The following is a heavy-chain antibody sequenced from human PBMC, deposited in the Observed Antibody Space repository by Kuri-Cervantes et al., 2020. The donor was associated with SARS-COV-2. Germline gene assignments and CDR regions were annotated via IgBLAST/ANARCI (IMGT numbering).Heavy chain of an antibody. J-gene: IGHJ3*02. CDR1: GSSFSDYG. CDR2: IKSKTDGGTT. D-gene: IGHD2-2*01. Sequence: ETLSLTCAASGSSFSDYGMSWVRQAPGKGLEWVGRIKSKTDGGTTDYAAPVKGRFTISRDDSKNTLYLQMNSLKTEDTAVYYCTTGADIVVVPAVMGAFDIWGQGTVVTVSS. CDR3: TTGADIVVVPAVMGAFDI. V-gene: IGHV3-15*01.